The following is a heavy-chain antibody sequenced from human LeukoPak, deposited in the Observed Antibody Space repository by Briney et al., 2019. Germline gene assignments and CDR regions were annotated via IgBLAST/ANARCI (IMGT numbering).Heavy chain of an antibody. CDR3: ARRFWYAFDI. J-gene: IGHJ3*02. D-gene: IGHD3-3*01. Sequence: PEGSLRLSCAASGFTFSRYWMHWVRQAPGKGLMWVSRLNSDGSSTNYTDSVKGRFTISRDNAKNSLYLQMTSLRAEDTAVYYCARRFWYAFDIWGQGTMVTVSS. V-gene: IGHV3-74*01. CDR1: GFTFSRYW. CDR2: LNSDGSST.